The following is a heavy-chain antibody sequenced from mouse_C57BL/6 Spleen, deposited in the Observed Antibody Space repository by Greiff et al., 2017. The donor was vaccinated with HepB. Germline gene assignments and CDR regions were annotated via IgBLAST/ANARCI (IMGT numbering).Heavy chain of an antibody. D-gene: IGHD1-1*01. J-gene: IGHJ4*01. Sequence: VQLVESGAELVRPGASVTLSCKASGYTFTDYEMHWVKQTPVHGLEWIGAIDPETGGTAYNQKFKGKAILTADKSSSTAYMELRSLTSEDSAVYYCTRFPTVVATYYAMDYWGQGTSVTVSS. CDR3: TRFPTVVATYYAMDY. CDR1: GYTFTDYE. V-gene: IGHV1-15*01. CDR2: IDPETGGT.